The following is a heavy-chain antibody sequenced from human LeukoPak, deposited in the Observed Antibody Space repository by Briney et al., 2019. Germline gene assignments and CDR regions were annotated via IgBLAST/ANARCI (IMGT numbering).Heavy chain of an antibody. CDR2: INHSGST. D-gene: IGHD6-19*01. V-gene: IGHV4-34*01. Sequence: SETLSLTCAVYGGSFSGYYWSWIRQPPGKGLEWIGEINHSGSTNYNPSLKSRVTISVDTSKNQFSLKLSSVTAADTAVYYCATVAGTNSYYYYYMDVWGKGTTVTVSS. CDR3: ATVAGTNSYYYYYMDV. CDR1: GGSFSGYY. J-gene: IGHJ6*03.